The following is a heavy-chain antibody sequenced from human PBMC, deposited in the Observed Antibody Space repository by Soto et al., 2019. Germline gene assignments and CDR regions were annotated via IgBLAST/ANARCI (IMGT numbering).Heavy chain of an antibody. CDR3: AREVILTGYYRGVFDY. CDR1: GFTFSDYY. J-gene: IGHJ4*02. D-gene: IGHD3-9*01. CDR2: ISSSGSTI. Sequence: GGSLRLSCAASGFTFSDYYMSWIRQAPGKGLEWVSYISSSGSTIYYADSVKGRFTISRDNAKNSLYLQMNSLRAEDTAVYYCAREVILTGYYRGVFDYWGQGTLVTVSS. V-gene: IGHV3-11*01.